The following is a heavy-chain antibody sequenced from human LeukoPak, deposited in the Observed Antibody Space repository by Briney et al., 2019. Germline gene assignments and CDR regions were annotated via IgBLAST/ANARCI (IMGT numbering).Heavy chain of an antibody. CDR1: GGSFSGYY. J-gene: IGHJ4*02. V-gene: IGHV4-34*01. Sequence: SETLPLTCAVYGGSFSGYYWSWIRQPPGKGLEWIGEINHSGSTNYNPSLKSRVTISVDTSKNQFSLKLSSVTAADTAVYYCARADGSGTYFDYWGQGTLVTVSS. D-gene: IGHD3-10*01. CDR3: ARADGSGTYFDY. CDR2: INHSGST.